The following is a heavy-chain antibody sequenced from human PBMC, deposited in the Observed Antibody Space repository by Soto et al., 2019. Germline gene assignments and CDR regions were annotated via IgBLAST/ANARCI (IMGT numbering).Heavy chain of an antibody. CDR3: ARASIGGNWNYFDY. V-gene: IGHV4-34*01. J-gene: IGHJ4*02. D-gene: IGHD1-20*01. CDR1: GGSFSGYY. Sequence: QVQLQQWGAGLLKPSETLSLTCAVYGGSFSGYYWSWIRQPPGKGLEWIGEINHSGSTNYNPSLKRRVTISVDTSKNQFSLKLSSVTAADTAVYYCARASIGGNWNYFDYWGQGTLVTVSS. CDR2: INHSGST.